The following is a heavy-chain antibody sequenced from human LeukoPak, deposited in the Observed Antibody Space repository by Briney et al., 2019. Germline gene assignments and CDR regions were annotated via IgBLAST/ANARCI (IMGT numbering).Heavy chain of an antibody. CDR2: ISYDGSNK. J-gene: IGHJ4*02. V-gene: IGHV3-30*18. Sequence: PGGSLRLSCVASGFTFRHYDMSWVRQAPGKGLEWVAVISYDGSNKYYADSVKGRFTISRDNSKNTLYLQMNSLRAEDTAVYYCAKVRSVAGTHFDYWGQGTLVTVSS. D-gene: IGHD6-19*01. CDR1: GFTFRHYD. CDR3: AKVRSVAGTHFDY.